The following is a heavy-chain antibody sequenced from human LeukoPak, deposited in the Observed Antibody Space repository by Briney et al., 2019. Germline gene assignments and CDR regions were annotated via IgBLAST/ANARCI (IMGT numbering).Heavy chain of an antibody. CDR1: GFTFSSYA. Sequence: GGSLRLSCATSGFTFSSYAMSWVRQAPGRGLEWVSDISGSGGSTYYADSVKGRFSISRDNSKNTLYVQMNSLRAEDTAIYYCAKGREEFPYYGVDVWGQGTTVTVSS. V-gene: IGHV3-23*01. D-gene: IGHD3-10*01. CDR2: ISGSGGST. CDR3: AKGREEFPYYGVDV. J-gene: IGHJ6*02.